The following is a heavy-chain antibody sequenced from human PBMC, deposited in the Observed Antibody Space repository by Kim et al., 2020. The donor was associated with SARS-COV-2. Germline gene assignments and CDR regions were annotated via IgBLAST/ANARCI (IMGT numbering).Heavy chain of an antibody. CDR1: GVSFSSHG. D-gene: IGHD1-7*01. J-gene: IGHJ3*02. CDR3: ARDGVRGTVDAFDI. V-gene: IGHV3-33*01. CDR2: IWSDGSNK. Sequence: GGSPRLSCAASGVSFSSHGMHWVRQAPGKGLEWVAVIWSDGSNKNYADSVKGRFTISRDNSENTLYLQANSLRADDTAVYYCARDGVRGTVDAFDIWGQGTMVTVFS.